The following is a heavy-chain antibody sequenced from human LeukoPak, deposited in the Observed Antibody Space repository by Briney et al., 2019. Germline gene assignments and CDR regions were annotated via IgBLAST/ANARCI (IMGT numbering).Heavy chain of an antibody. CDR3: ARVSGSTVFDYYFDY. V-gene: IGHV4-59*01. Sequence: PSETLSLTCTVSGGFTSPYKWSWIRQPPGKGLEWIGYIYYSGSTNCNPSLKSRVTILVDTSKNQFSLKLSSVTAADTAVYYCARVSGSTVFDYYFDYWGQGTLVTVSS. CDR1: GGFTSPYK. CDR2: IYYSGST. J-gene: IGHJ4*02. D-gene: IGHD3-9*01.